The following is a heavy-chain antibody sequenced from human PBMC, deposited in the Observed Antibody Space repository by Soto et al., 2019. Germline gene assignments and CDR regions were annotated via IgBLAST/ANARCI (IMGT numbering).Heavy chain of an antibody. Sequence: PVESLKISCKGSGYSLTSYWLGWVPQMPGKGVELMGGICPGDSDTRYSPSFQGQLTISADKSISTAYLQWSSLKASDTAMYYRARAQSYQRLFSCHXWGQGTLVTASX. CDR2: ICPGDSDT. D-gene: IGHD2-2*01. V-gene: IGHV5-51*01. J-gene: IGHJ4*02. CDR3: ARAQSYQRLFSCHX. CDR1: GYSLTSYW.